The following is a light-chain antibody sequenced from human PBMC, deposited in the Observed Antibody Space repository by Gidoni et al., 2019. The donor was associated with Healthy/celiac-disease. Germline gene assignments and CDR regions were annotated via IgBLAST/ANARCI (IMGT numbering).Light chain of an antibody. CDR2: AAS. V-gene: IGKV1-39*01. CDR1: QSISSY. J-gene: IGKJ1*01. CDR3: QQSYSTPWT. Sequence: DIQMTQSPSSLSASVGDRVTITCRASQSISSYVNWYQQKPGKAPKLLIYAASSLQSGVPSRDSGSGSGTEFTLTSSSLQPEDFATYYCQQSYSTPWTVGQGTKVEIK.